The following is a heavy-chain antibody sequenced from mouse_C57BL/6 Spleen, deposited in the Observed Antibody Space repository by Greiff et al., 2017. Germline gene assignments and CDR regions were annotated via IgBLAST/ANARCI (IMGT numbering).Heavy chain of an antibody. D-gene: IGHD2-2*01. CDR2: FHPNSGST. V-gene: IGHV1-64*01. CDR3: ATGVYYGYFYFDV. CDR1: GYTFTSYW. J-gene: IGHJ1*03. Sequence: QVQLQQPGAELVKPGASVTLSCKASGYTFTSYWMHWVKQRPGQGLEWIGMFHPNSGSTNYNEKFKSKATLTVDKSSSPAYMLLSSLTSEDSAVYYCATGVYYGYFYFDVWGTGTTVTVSS.